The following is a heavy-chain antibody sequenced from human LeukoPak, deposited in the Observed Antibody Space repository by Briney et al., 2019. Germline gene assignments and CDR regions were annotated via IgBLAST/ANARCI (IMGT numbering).Heavy chain of an antibody. J-gene: IGHJ6*02. V-gene: IGHV3-23*01. CDR3: AKVGHGLPATRTPRHYYYYGMDV. Sequence: PGGSLRLSCAASGFTFSSYAMSWVRQAPGKGLEWVSAISGSGGSTYYADSVKGRFTISRDNSKNTLYLQMNSLRAEDTAVYYCAKVGHGLPATRTPRHYYYYGMDVWGQGTTVTVSS. CDR2: ISGSGGST. D-gene: IGHD2-2*01. CDR1: GFTFSSYA.